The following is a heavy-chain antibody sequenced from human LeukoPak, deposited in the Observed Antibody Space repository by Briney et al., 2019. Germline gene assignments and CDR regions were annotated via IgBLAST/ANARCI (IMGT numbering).Heavy chain of an antibody. CDR2: IYYSGST. D-gene: IGHD2-21*02. CDR1: GGSISSHY. CDR3: ARRAEMTALGLGNWFDP. J-gene: IGHJ5*02. V-gene: IGHV4-59*11. Sequence: PSETLSLTCTVSGGSISSHYWNWIRQPPGKGLEWIGYIYYSGSTNYNPSLKSRVTISVDTSKNQFSLTLSSVTAADTAVYYCARRAEMTALGLGNWFDPWGQGILVIVSS.